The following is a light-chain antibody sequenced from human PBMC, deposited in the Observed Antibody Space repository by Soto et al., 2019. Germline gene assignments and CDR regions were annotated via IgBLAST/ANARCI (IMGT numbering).Light chain of an antibody. CDR2: GAS. J-gene: IGKJ2*02. V-gene: IGKV3-20*01. CDR1: QSVSSSY. CDR3: QQYGSPWT. Sequence: EIVLTQSPGTLSLSPGERATLSCRASQSVSSSYLAWYQQKPGQAPRLLIYGASSRATGIPDRFSGSGSGTDFTLTISRLEPEEFAVYYCQQYGSPWTFGQGTKLEIK.